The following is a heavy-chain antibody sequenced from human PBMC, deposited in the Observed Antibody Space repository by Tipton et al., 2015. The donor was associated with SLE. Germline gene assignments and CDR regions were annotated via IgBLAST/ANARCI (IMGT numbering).Heavy chain of an antibody. J-gene: IGHJ4*02. D-gene: IGHD6-19*01. CDR1: GFTFNTSA. CDR3: ATNTWGTVAESYFDY. V-gene: IGHV3-30*04. CDR2: TSYDGSYK. Sequence: RSLRLSCAASGFTFNTSAMHWVRQAPGKGLEWVAVTSYDGSYKNYADSMKGRFTISRDNSKDTLYLQMNSLRPEDTAVYYCATNTWGTVAESYFDYWGQGTLVTVSS.